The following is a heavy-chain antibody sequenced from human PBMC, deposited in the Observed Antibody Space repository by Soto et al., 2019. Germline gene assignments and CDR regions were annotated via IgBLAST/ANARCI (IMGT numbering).Heavy chain of an antibody. D-gene: IGHD3-22*01. CDR1: GGSFSGYQ. CDR2: INHSGST. Sequence: SETLSLTCAVYGGSFSGYQWSWIRQPLGKGLEWIGEINHSGSTRYNPSLKSRVTISVDTSKNQFSLKLTSVTAADTAVYYCARGPPSGYYSSRGFDTWGQGTLVTVSS. J-gene: IGHJ5*02. CDR3: ARGPPSGYYSSRGFDT. V-gene: IGHV4-34*01.